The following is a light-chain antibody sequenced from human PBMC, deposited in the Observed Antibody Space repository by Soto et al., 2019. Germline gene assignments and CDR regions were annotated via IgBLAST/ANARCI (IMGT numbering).Light chain of an antibody. V-gene: IGKV3-20*01. CDR3: QQFSVSPT. CDR1: QTITPTF. J-gene: IGKJ4*01. CDR2: GAS. Sequence: ISLTQSPGTLSLSPGERATLSCRASQTITPTFLAWYQQKPGQAPRLLIYGASSRATDIPDRFNGRGSRTDFTLTISIQEPDDLAVYCCQQFSVSPTFGGGTKVDI.